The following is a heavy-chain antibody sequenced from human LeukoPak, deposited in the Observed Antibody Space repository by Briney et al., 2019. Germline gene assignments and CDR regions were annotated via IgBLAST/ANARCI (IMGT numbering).Heavy chain of an antibody. Sequence: GGSLRLSCATSGFTFSTYSMNWFRQAPGKGLEWVSYISGSSSTIYYVDSVKGRVTISRDNAKNSLYLQMNSLRAEDTAVYYCARPTHITRGDYYYYGMDVWGQGTTVTVSS. CDR1: GFTFSTYS. CDR3: ARPTHITRGDYYYYGMDV. D-gene: IGHD1-20*01. J-gene: IGHJ6*02. V-gene: IGHV3-48*04. CDR2: ISGSSSTI.